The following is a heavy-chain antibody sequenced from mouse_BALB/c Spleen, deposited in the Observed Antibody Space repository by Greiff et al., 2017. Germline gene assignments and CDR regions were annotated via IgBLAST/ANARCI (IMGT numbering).Heavy chain of an antibody. J-gene: IGHJ2*01. V-gene: IGHV1-7*01. CDR2: INPSTGYT. CDR3: AREGMTGTDY. D-gene: IGHD4-1*01. Sequence: QVHVKQSGAELAKPGASVKMSCKASGYTFTSYWMHWVKQRPGQGLEWIGYINPSTGYTEYNQKFKDKATLTADKSSSTAYMQLSSLTSEDSAVYYCAREGMTGTDYWGQGTTLTVSS. CDR1: GYTFTSYW.